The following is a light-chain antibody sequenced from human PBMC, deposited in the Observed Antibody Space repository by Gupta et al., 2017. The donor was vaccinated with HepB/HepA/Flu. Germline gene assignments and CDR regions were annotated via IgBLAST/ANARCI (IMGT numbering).Light chain of an antibody. CDR2: NVF. J-gene: IGLJ2*01. V-gene: IGLV2-14*01. CDR3: SSYTFTSTLVV. CDR1: NSDY. Sequence: QSALAQPASVSGSPGQSITISCTGTNSDYVSWYQQYPGKAPKRLLYNVFDRPSGVSHRFSGSKSGNTASLTISGLQAEDEANYYCSSYTFTSTLVVFGGGTHLTV.